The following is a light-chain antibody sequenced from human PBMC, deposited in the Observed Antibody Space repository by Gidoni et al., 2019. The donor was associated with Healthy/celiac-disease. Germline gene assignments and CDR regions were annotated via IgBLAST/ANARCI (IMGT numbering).Light chain of an antibody. V-gene: IGKV1-33*01. Sequence: DIQMTQSPSSLSASVGDRVTITCQASQDISNYLNWYQQKPGKAPKLLIYDASNLETGVPSRFSGSGSGTDLTFTISSLQPEDIATYYCQQYDNLPFGQGTKLEIK. CDR2: DAS. CDR1: QDISNY. J-gene: IGKJ2*01. CDR3: QQYDNLP.